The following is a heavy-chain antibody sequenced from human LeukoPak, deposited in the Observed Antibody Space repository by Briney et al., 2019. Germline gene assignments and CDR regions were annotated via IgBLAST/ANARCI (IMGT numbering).Heavy chain of an antibody. V-gene: IGHV3-66*01. J-gene: IGHJ4*02. CDR3: ARDLSLIALTD. CDR2: IYSGGST. Sequence: GGSLRLSCAASGFSVSSNYMSWVRQAPGKGLEWVSLIYSGGSTYYADSVKGRFTISRDNSKNTLFLQMNSLRAEDTAVYYCARDLSLIALTDWGQGTLVTVSS. CDR1: GFSVSSNY. D-gene: IGHD3-22*01.